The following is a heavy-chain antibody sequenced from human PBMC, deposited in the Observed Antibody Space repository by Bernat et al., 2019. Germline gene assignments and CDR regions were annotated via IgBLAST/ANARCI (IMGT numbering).Heavy chain of an antibody. CDR3: AIRAGSNNGWFDS. Sequence: EVQLLESGGGLVQPGGSLRLSCAASGFTFSSHAMSWVRQAPGRGLEWVSAISGRGENTYYAESVKGRLTISRDNSKNMLYLQVSSLRAEDTAVYYCAIRAGSNNGWFDSWGQGTLVTVSS. V-gene: IGHV3-23*01. D-gene: IGHD1-14*01. CDR2: ISGRGENT. CDR1: GFTFSSHA. J-gene: IGHJ5*01.